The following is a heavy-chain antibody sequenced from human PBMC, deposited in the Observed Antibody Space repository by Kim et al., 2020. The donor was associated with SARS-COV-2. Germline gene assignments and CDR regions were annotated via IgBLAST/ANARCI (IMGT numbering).Heavy chain of an antibody. CDR1: GFIFNSY. D-gene: IGHD4-17*01. J-gene: IGHJ3*02. Sequence: GGSLRLSCAASGFIFNSYMSWIRQAPGKGLEWVSYISSDSSYTNYPDSVNGRFTISRDNAKNSLYLQMNSLRVEDTALYYCARVNTALKDAFDIWGPGT. CDR3: ARVNTALKDAFDI. CDR2: ISSDSSYT. V-gene: IGHV3-11*03.